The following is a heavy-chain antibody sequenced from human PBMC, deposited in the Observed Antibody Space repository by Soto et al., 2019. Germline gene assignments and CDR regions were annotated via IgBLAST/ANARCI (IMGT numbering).Heavy chain of an antibody. Sequence: VQLVQSGAEVKKPGDSLKISCQGSGYSFSTYWIGWVRQMPGKGLEWMGISYVGDSDTRYSPSFEGQVTLSADKSINTAYLQWSSLKASDTAMYYCARGYDSRGYYPTYFDSWGQGTLVTVSS. CDR3: ARGYDSRGYYPTYFDS. CDR2: SYVGDSDT. CDR1: GYSFSTYW. D-gene: IGHD3-22*01. V-gene: IGHV5-51*01. J-gene: IGHJ4*02.